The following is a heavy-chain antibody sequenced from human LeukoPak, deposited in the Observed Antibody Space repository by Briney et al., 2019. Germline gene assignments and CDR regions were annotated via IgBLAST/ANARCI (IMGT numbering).Heavy chain of an antibody. V-gene: IGHV3-30*18. D-gene: IGHD2-8*01. CDR1: GFTFSSYG. CDR2: TSYDGSNK. CDR3: AKVRQVLSTYYYYGMDV. Sequence: GGSLRLSCAASGFTFSSYGMHWVRQAPGKGLEWVAVTSYDGSNKYYADSVKGRFTISRDNSKNTLYLQMNSLRAEDTAVYYCAKVRQVLSTYYYYGMDVWGQGTTVTVSS. J-gene: IGHJ6*02.